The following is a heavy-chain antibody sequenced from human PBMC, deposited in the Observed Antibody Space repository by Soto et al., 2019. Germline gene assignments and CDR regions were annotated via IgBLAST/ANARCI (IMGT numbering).Heavy chain of an antibody. D-gene: IGHD6-19*01. CDR3: ARGAVDSNGWKKGLDY. Sequence: QVQLVQSGAEVKKPGASVKVSCKASGYTFTGYYMHWVRQAPGQGLEWMGWINPNSGGTNYAQKIQGWVTMTRDTSMSTAYMELSRLISDDTAVYYCARGAVDSNGWKKGLDYWGQGTLVTVSS. CDR2: INPNSGGT. V-gene: IGHV1-2*04. J-gene: IGHJ4*02. CDR1: GYTFTGYY.